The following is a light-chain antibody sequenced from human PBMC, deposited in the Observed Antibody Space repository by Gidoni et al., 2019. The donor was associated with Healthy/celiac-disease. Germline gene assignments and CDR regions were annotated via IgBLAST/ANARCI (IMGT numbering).Light chain of an antibody. CDR2: GAS. Sequence: EIVMTQSPATLSVSPGERATLSCRASQRVSSNLAWYQQKPGQAPRLLIYGASPRATGIPARFSGSGSGTEFTLTISSLQSEDFAVYYCQQYNNWPLTFGQGTKVEIK. V-gene: IGKV3-15*01. CDR1: QRVSSN. CDR3: QQYNNWPLT. J-gene: IGKJ1*01.